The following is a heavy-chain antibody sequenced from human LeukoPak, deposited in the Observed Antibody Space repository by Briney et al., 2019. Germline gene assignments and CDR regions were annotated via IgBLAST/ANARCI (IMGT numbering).Heavy chain of an antibody. V-gene: IGHV4-34*04. CDR1: GGSLSGYY. Sequence: PSESRSLTCAVDGGSLSGYYWSWIRPPPGGGLEWVGAINHSGSTNNMSSLESRATISVAPSKNQFCLKLSSVTAADTAVYYCARDGLRYFDWLLSSYLDYWGQGTLVTVSS. CDR2: INHSGST. J-gene: IGHJ4*02. CDR3: ARDGLRYFDWLLSSYLDY. D-gene: IGHD3-9*01.